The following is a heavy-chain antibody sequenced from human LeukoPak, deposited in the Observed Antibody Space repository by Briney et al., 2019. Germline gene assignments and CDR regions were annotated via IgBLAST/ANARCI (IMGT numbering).Heavy chain of an antibody. CDR1: GFTFSSYA. CDR3: AAKPQRITIFGEDY. Sequence: PGGSLRLSCAASGFTFSSYAMSWVRQAPGKGLEWVSAISCSGGNTYYADSVKGRFTISRDNSKNTLYLQMNSLRAEDTAVYYCAAKPQRITIFGEDYWGQGTLVTVSS. V-gene: IGHV3-23*01. J-gene: IGHJ4*02. CDR2: ISCSGGNT. D-gene: IGHD3-3*01.